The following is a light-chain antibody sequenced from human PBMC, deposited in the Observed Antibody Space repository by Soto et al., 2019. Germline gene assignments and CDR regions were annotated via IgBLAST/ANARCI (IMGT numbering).Light chain of an antibody. CDR1: QSIRSR. CDR2: KAS. CDR3: QQYNSYSLT. V-gene: IGKV1-5*03. J-gene: IGKJ4*01. Sequence: DIQMTQSPSTLSASVGDRVTITCRASQSIRSRLAWYQQKPGKAPKHLIYKASSLESGVPSRFSGSGSGTEFTLTISSLQPDDFATYYCQQYNSYSLTFGGGTKVEIK.